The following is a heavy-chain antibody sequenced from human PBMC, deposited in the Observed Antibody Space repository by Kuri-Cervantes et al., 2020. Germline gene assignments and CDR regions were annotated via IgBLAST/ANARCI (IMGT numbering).Heavy chain of an antibody. CDR2: ISYDGSNK. J-gene: IGHJ2*01. CDR3: ARDPIGQLLSSKDWYFDL. CDR1: GFTFSSYA. D-gene: IGHD2-2*01. Sequence: GGSLRLSCAASGFTFSSYAMHWVRQAPGKGLEWVAVISYDGSNKYYADSVKGRFTISRDNSKNTLYLQMNSLRAEDTAVYYCARDPIGQLLSSKDWYFDLWGRGTLVTVSS. V-gene: IGHV3-30-3*01.